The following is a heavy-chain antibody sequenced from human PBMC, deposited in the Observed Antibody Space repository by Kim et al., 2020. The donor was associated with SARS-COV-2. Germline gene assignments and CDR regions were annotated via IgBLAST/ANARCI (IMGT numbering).Heavy chain of an antibody. CDR2: IYTSGST. J-gene: IGHJ5*02. V-gene: IGHV4-4*07. CDR3: ARDSSGHTYNWFDP. Sequence: SETLSLTCTVSGGSISSYYWSWIRQPAGKGLEWIGRIYTSGSTNYNPSLKSRVTMSVDTSKNQFSLKLSSVTAADTAVYYCARDSSGHTYNWFDPWGQGTLVTVSS. CDR1: GGSISSYY. D-gene: IGHD3-22*01.